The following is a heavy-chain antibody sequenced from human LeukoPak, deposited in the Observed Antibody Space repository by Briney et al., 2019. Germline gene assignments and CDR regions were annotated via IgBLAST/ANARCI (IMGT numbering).Heavy chain of an antibody. V-gene: IGHV3-30-3*01. CDR1: GFTFSSYA. CDR3: ARGDRGTAAGNNWFNP. J-gene: IGHJ5*02. CDR2: ISYDGNEK. Sequence: PGGSLRLSCAASGFTFSSYAMSWVRQAPGKGLEWVAVISYDGNEKYQVDSVKGRFTISRDNSKNTLYPQMNSLRVEDTAVYYCARGDRGTAAGNNWFNPWGQGTLVTVSS. D-gene: IGHD6-13*01.